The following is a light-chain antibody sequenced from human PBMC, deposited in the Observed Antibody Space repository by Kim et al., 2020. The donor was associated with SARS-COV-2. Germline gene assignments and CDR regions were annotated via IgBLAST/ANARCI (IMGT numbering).Light chain of an antibody. CDR3: NSYTSSSTLV. J-gene: IGLJ3*02. V-gene: IGLV2-14*01. CDR1: SRDIRRTNY. Sequence: SITLACTGTSRDIRRTNYVSVYQHRPAEAPKLMIYDSSRRPTGVSHRFSGSNSGDTASLTISGLPAGDEADYDCNSYTSSSTLVFGGGTQLTVL. CDR2: DSS.